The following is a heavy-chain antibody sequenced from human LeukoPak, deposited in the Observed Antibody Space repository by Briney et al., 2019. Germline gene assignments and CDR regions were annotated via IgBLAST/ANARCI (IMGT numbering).Heavy chain of an antibody. CDR3: AVGEAAVAGLYYFDY. CDR1: GYTFTSYG. V-gene: IGHV1-18*01. CDR2: ISAYNGNT. Sequence: ASVKVSCKASGYTFTSYGISWVRQAPGQGLEWMGWISAYNGNTNYAQKLQGRVTMTTDTSTSTAYMELRSLRSDDTAVYYCAVGEAAVAGLYYFDYWGQGTLVTVSS. D-gene: IGHD6-19*01. J-gene: IGHJ4*02.